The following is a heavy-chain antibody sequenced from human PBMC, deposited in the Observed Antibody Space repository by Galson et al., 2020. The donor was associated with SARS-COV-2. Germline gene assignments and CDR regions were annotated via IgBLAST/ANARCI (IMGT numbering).Heavy chain of an antibody. Sequence: SETLSFTCSVSGGSISGYYWTWVRQPPGKGLEWIGNNYYTVNTKYNPSLESRVTISIETSKNQFYLRLTSVTAADTAVYFCARDTPNYGKDVWGQGTAVTVS. J-gene: IGHJ6*02. CDR1: GGSISGYY. D-gene: IGHD2-15*01. V-gene: IGHV4-59*12. CDR2: NYYTVNT. CDR3: ARDTPNYGKDV.